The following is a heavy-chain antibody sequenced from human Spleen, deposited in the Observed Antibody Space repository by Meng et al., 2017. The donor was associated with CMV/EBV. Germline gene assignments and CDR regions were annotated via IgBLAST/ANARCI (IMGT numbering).Heavy chain of an antibody. V-gene: IGHV1-2*02. CDR2: INPNSGGT. Sequence: ASVKVSCKASGYTFTGYYMHWVRQAPGHGLEWMGWINPNSGGTNYAQKFQGRVTMTRDTSISTAYMELSSLRSDDTAVYYCARDRDTLVFGVITLSPGDYWGQGTLVTVSS. D-gene: IGHD3-3*01. J-gene: IGHJ4*02. CDR3: ARDRDTLVFGVITLSPGDY. CDR1: GYTFTGYY.